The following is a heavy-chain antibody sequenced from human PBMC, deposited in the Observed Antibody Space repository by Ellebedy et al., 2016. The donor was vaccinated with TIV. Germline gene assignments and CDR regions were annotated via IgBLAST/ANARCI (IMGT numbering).Heavy chain of an antibody. CDR2: ISSSSDTI. CDR1: GFTFSSFS. Sequence: GESLKISCTASGFTFSSFSMNWVRQAPRKGLESISYISSSSDTIYYADSLKCRFTVSRDNARKSLYLQMDSLRPEDTAVYYCVRGSDAFDIWGQGTMVTVSS. V-gene: IGHV3-48*04. J-gene: IGHJ3*02. CDR3: VRGSDAFDI.